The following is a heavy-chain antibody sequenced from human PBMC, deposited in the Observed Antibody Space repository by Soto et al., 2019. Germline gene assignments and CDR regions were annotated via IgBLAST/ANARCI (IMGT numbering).Heavy chain of an antibody. CDR2: IKHDGSEI. CDR1: GFGFSGYS. D-gene: IGHD5-18*01. J-gene: IGHJ6*02. CDR3: VRVGWGYSYGNGMDG. V-gene: IGHV3-30-3*01. Sequence: QVQLVESGGGVVQPGGSLRLSCLASGFGFSGYSMHWVRKAPGKGLDWVAVIKHDGSEIYYADSVKGRFTISKDDSKNTLHLQMNALRVDDTALYYCVRVGWGYSYGNGMDGWGQGTTVTVFS.